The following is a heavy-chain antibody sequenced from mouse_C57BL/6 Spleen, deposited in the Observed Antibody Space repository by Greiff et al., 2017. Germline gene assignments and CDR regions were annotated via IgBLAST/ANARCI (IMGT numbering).Heavy chain of an antibody. V-gene: IGHV3-6*01. J-gene: IGHJ1*03. CDR3: ASPHYYGSKDWYFDV. CDR1: GYSITSGYY. D-gene: IGHD1-1*01. Sequence: DVKLQESGPGLVKPSQSLSLTCSVTGYSITSGYYWNWIRQFPGNKLEWMGYISYDGSNNYNPSLKNRISITRDTSKNQFFLKLNSVTTEDTATYYCASPHYYGSKDWYFDVWGTGTTVTVSS. CDR2: ISYDGSN.